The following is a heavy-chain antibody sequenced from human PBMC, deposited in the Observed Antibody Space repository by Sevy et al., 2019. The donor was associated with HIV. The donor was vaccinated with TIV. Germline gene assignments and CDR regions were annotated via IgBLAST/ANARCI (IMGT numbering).Heavy chain of an antibody. J-gene: IGHJ4*02. CDR2: IKQDGSDK. CDR1: GFTFSSYW. Sequence: GGSLRLSCAASGFTFSSYWMSWVRQAPGKGLEWVDNIKQDGSDKYYVHSVKGRFTISRDNAKNSLYLQMNSLRAEDTAVYYCARSEYYYGSGSYYHYWGQGTLVTVSS. CDR3: ARSEYYYGSGSYYHY. D-gene: IGHD3-10*01. V-gene: IGHV3-7*01.